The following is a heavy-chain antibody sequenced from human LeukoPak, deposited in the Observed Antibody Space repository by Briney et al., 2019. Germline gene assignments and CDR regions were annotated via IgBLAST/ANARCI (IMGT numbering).Heavy chain of an antibody. CDR2: IYYTGNT. J-gene: IGHJ4*02. Sequence: SETLSLTCTVSGASISGSGYYLGWIRQPPGKGLEWIGNIYYTGNTYYNASLQSRVTISIDTSKNQFSLRLNSVTAADTAMYYCAKSGGYGLIDYWGQGTLVTVSS. V-gene: IGHV4-39*01. CDR1: GASISGSGYY. D-gene: IGHD1-26*01. CDR3: AKSGGYGLIDY.